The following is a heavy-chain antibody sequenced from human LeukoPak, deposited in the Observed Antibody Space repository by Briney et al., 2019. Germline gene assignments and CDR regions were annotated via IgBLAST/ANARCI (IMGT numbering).Heavy chain of an antibody. CDR3: ARDLVSAGFDI. CDR2: INTNTGIP. J-gene: IGHJ3*02. V-gene: IGHV7-4-1*02. CDR1: GYTFSSHA. D-gene: IGHD6-6*01. Sequence: ASVKVSCKAFGYTFSSHAMNWVRQPPGQGLELMGWINTNTGIPTYAQGFAGRFVFSLDTSVTTAYLQITSLKAEDTAVYYCARDLVSAGFDIWGQGTMVTVSS.